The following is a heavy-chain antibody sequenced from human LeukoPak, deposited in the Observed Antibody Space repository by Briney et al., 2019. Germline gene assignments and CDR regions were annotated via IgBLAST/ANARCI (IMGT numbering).Heavy chain of an antibody. CDR1: GLIFSDEY. D-gene: IGHD2-21*01. CDR2: ISNTADFI. Sequence: RTGGSLRLSCAASGLIFSDEYMSWIRQAPGKGLEWVSYISNTADFIAYADSVKGRFTISRDNAKNSLHLQMNSLRAEDTAVYYCVRDNPRCCGVIPANIDDYWGQGTLVTVSS. CDR3: VRDNPRCCGVIPANIDDY. V-gene: IGHV3-11*04. J-gene: IGHJ4*02.